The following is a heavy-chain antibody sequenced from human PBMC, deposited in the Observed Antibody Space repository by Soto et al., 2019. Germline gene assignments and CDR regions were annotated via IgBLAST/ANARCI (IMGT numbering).Heavy chain of an antibody. CDR2: IIPIFGTA. J-gene: IGHJ6*02. CDR1: GGTFSSYA. V-gene: IGHV1-69*13. D-gene: IGHD5-18*01. Sequence: SVKVSCKASGGTFSSYAISWVRQAPGQGLEWMGGIIPIFGTANYAQKFQGRVTITADESTSTAYMELSSLRSEDTAVYYCARDQLGYSYGTDYYYYGMDVWGQGTTVTVSS. CDR3: ARDQLGYSYGTDYYYYGMDV.